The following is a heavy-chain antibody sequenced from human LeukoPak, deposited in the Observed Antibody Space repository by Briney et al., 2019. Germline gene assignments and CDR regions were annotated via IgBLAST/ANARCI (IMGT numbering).Heavy chain of an antibody. CDR2: IYHSGST. J-gene: IGHJ5*02. D-gene: IGHD2-15*01. Sequence: SETLSLTCAVSGGSISSGGYSWSWIRQPPGNGLEWIGYIYHSGSTYYNPSLKSRVTISVDRSKNQFSLKLSSVTAADTAVYYCARSLGSYENSFDPWGQGTLVTVSS. V-gene: IGHV4-30-2*01. CDR1: GGSISSGGYS. CDR3: ARSLGSYENSFDP.